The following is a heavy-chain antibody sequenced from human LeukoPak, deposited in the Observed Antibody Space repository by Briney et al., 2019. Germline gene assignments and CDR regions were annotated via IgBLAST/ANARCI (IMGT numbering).Heavy chain of an antibody. CDR1: GFSFSSYA. CDR3: AKLTGASPRNYLDY. Sequence: GGSPRLSCAASGFSFSSYAMSRVRQAPGKGLEWVATVSGSGGTTYYADSVRGRFTISRDNSKNTLFLQMSSLGAEDTAVYFCAKLTGASPRNYLDYWGQGTLVTVSS. CDR2: VSGSGGTT. J-gene: IGHJ4*02. D-gene: IGHD4/OR15-4a*01. V-gene: IGHV3-23*01.